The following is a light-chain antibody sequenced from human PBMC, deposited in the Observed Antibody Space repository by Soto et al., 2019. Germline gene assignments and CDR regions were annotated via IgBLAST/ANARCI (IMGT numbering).Light chain of an antibody. CDR3: PSYGGRETLM. Sequence: QSALTQPPSACGSPGQSVTISCTGTSSDIGAYNYVSWFQQHPGEAPKLIISEVNKRPSGVPDRFSGSKSGNTPSLTVSGLQAEDESDYYRPSYGGRETLMFGGGTTLTVL. J-gene: IGLJ3*02. V-gene: IGLV2-8*01. CDR2: EVN. CDR1: SSDIGAYNY.